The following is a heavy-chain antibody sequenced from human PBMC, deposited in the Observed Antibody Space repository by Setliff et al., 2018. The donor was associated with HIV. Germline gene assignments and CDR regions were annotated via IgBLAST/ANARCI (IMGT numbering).Heavy chain of an antibody. Sequence: ASVKVSCKASGYTFTGYYLHWVRQAPGQGLEWMGWINPNSGATNYAQRFQGRVTMTRDTSINTAYMELSRLRSDDAAVYYCARPRVFDSFDVWGQGTMVTVSS. CDR2: INPNSGAT. V-gene: IGHV1-2*02. CDR3: ARPRVFDSFDV. CDR1: GYTFTGYY. J-gene: IGHJ3*01.